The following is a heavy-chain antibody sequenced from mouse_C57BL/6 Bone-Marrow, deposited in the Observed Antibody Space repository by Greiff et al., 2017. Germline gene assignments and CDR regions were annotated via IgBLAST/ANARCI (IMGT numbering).Heavy chain of an antibody. J-gene: IGHJ4*01. V-gene: IGHV10-3*01. CDR2: IRSKSSNYAT. Sequence: EVKVVESGGGLVQPKGSLKLSCAASGFTFNTYAMHWVRQAPGKGLEWVARIRSKSSNYATYYADSVKDRFTISRDDSQSMLYLQMNNLKTEDTAMYYCVRDGGTTAFYYAMDYWGQGTSVTVSS. CDR1: GFTFNTYA. D-gene: IGHD1-2*01. CDR3: VRDGGTTAFYYAMDY.